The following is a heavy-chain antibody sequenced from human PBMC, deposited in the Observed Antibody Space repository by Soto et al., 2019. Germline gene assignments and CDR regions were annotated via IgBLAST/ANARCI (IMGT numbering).Heavy chain of an antibody. CDR1: VFTFSIYA. Sequence: WGSLLLSCAASVFTFSIYAMSWVRQAPGKGLDSVSAISGSGGSTYYADSVKGRFTISRDNSKNTLYLQMNSLRAEDTAVYYCAKEGYYDSSGYSRYYYGMDVWGQGTTVTVSS. V-gene: IGHV3-23*01. CDR2: ISGSGGST. CDR3: AKEGYYDSSGYSRYYYGMDV. D-gene: IGHD3-22*01. J-gene: IGHJ6*01.